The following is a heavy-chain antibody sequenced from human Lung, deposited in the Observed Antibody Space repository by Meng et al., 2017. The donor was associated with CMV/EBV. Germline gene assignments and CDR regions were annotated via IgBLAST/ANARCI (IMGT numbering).Heavy chain of an antibody. V-gene: IGHV4-31*02. D-gene: IGHD3-3*01. CDR3: ARATDFWSGWWFDP. CDR2: IHNSGTT. Sequence: SDDSISNSDYYWNGSRQHPEKGREWSGYIHNSGTTYFNPFLSSRLSMSVDTSKRQFSLKLTSVTAADTAMYFCARATDFWSGWWFDPWGQGALVTVSS. J-gene: IGHJ5*02. CDR1: DDSISNSDYY.